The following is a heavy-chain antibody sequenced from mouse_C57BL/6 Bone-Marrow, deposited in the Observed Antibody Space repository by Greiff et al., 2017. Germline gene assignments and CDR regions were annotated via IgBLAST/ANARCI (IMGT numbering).Heavy chain of an antibody. CDR1: GFTFSSYA. CDR2: ISSGGDYI. Sequence: EVKLMESGEGLVKPGGSLKLSCAASGFTFSSYAMSWVRQTPEKRLEWVAYISSGGDYIYYADTVKGRFTISSDNARNTLYLQKSSLKSEDTAMYYYTRDGGSPWYFDVWGTGTTVTVSS. D-gene: IGHD1-1*02. CDR3: TRDGGSPWYFDV. V-gene: IGHV5-9-1*02. J-gene: IGHJ1*03.